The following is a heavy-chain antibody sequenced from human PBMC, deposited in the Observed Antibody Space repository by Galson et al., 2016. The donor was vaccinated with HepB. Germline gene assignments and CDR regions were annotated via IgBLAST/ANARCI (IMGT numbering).Heavy chain of an antibody. CDR1: GFTVSNNY. CDR3: ASRGSSLYIG. V-gene: IGHV3-53*01. D-gene: IGHD6-13*01. CDR2: IYSTGST. J-gene: IGHJ4*02. Sequence: SLRLSCAASGFTVSNNYMTWVRQAPGKGLEWVSVIYSTGSTKYADSVKGRFTISRDNAKNTLFLHMNSLRVEDTAVYYCASRGSSLYIGWGQGTLVTVSS.